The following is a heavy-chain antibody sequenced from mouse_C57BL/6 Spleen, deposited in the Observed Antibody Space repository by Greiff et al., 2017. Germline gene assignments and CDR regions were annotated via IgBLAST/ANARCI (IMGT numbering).Heavy chain of an antibody. CDR3: AGGDYGSSAWFAY. Sequence: QVQLQQPGAELVMPGASVKLSCKASGYTFTSYWMHWVKQRPGQGLEWIGEIDPSDSYTNYNQKFKGKSTLTVDKSSSTAYMQLSSLTSEDSAVYYCAGGDYGSSAWFAYWGQGTLVTVSA. D-gene: IGHD1-1*01. J-gene: IGHJ3*01. V-gene: IGHV1-69*01. CDR2: IDPSDSYT. CDR1: GYTFTSYW.